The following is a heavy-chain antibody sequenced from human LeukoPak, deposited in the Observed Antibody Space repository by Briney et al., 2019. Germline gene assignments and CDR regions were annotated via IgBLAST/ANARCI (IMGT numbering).Heavy chain of an antibody. CDR2: ISSSSSYI. D-gene: IGHD3-3*01. CDR1: GFTFSSYS. CDR3: ARDHPNRAIFGVVHYYMDV. V-gene: IGHV3-21*01. Sequence: GGSLRLSCAASGFTFSSYSMNWIRQAPGKGREGVSSISSSSSYIYYADSVKGRFTISRDNAKNSLYLQMNSLRAEDTAVYYCARDHPNRAIFGVVHYYMDVWGKGTTVTVSS. J-gene: IGHJ6*03.